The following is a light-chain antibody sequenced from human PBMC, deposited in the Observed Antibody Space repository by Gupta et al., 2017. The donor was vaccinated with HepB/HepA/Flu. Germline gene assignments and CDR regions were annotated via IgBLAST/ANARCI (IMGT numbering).Light chain of an antibody. V-gene: IGKV3-20*01. CDR2: GAS. CDR3: QQYGSSSFT. Sequence: EIVLTQSPGTLSLSRGERATLSCRASQSVSSSYLAWYQQKPGQAPRLLIYGASSRATGIPDRFSGSGSGTDFTLTISRLEREDFAVYYCQQYGSSSFTFGPGTKVDIK. J-gene: IGKJ3*01. CDR1: QSVSSSY.